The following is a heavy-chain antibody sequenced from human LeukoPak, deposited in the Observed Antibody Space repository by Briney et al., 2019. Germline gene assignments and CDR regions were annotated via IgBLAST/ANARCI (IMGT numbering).Heavy chain of an antibody. D-gene: IGHD6-13*01. J-gene: IGHJ3*02. Sequence: GASVKVSCKASGYTFTSYYMHWVRQAPGQGLEWMGIINPSGGSTSYAQKFQGRVTMTTDTSTSTAYMELRSLRSDDTAVYYCARERGSTHAFDIWGQGTMVTVSS. V-gene: IGHV1-46*01. CDR1: GYTFTSYY. CDR3: ARERGSTHAFDI. CDR2: INPSGGST.